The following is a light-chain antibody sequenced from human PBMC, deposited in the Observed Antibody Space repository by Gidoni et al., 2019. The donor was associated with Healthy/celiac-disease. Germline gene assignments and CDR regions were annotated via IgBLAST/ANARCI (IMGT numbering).Light chain of an antibody. CDR3: QQSYSTPST. V-gene: IGKV1-39*01. J-gene: IGKJ2*01. CDR1: QSISSY. CDR2: AAS. Sequence: DIQMTQSPSSLSASVGDRVTITCRASQSISSYLNWYQQKPGKAPKLLIYAASSLQSGVPSRFSGSGSGTDFTLTISSLQPEDFATYYCQQSYSTPSTFGQXTKLEI.